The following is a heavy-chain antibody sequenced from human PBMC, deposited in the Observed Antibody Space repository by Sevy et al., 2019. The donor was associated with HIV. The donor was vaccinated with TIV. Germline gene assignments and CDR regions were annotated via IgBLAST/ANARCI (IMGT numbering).Heavy chain of an antibody. V-gene: IGHV3-30*02. CDR1: GFTFSTYG. CDR2: IRFDGTIQ. Sequence: GGSLRLSCAASGFTFSTYGMHWVRQAPGKGLEWVAFIRFDGTIQYYTDSVKGRLTISRDNSKNTLYLQMNSLRAEDTAVYFCAKVLHIVVVPAAIDYYYGMDVWGQGITVTVSS. CDR3: AKVLHIVVVPAAIDYYYGMDV. D-gene: IGHD2-2*01. J-gene: IGHJ6*02.